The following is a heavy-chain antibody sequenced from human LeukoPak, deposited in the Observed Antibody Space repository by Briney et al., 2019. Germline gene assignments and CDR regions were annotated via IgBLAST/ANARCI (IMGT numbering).Heavy chain of an antibody. CDR2: IYYSGST. CDR3: ARHGPGLRYAFDI. CDR1: GGSISSSSYY. Sequence: ASETLSLTCTVSGGSISSSSYYWGWIRQPPGKGLEWIGSIYYSGSTYYNPSLKSRVTISVDTSKNQFSLKLSSVTAADTAVYYCARHGPGLRYAFDIWGQGTMVTVSS. J-gene: IGHJ3*02. D-gene: IGHD4-17*01. V-gene: IGHV4-39*01.